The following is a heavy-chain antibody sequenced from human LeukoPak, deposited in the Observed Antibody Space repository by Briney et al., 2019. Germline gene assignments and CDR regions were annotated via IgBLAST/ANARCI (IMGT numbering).Heavy chain of an antibody. V-gene: IGHV4-59*01. Sequence: KSSETLSLTCTVSGGSISSYYWSWIRQPPGKGLEWIGYIYYSGSTNYNPSLKSRVTISVDTSKNQFSLKLSSVTAADTAVYYCARGGSGYYFSKDAFDIWGQGTVVTVSS. J-gene: IGHJ3*02. D-gene: IGHD3-22*01. CDR2: IYYSGST. CDR3: ARGGSGYYFSKDAFDI. CDR1: GGSISSYY.